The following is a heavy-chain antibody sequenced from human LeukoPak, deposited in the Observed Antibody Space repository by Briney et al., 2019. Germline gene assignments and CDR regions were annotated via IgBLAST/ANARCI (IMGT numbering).Heavy chain of an antibody. V-gene: IGHV3-48*01. Sequence: GGSLRLSCAASGFTFSSYSMNWVRQAPGKGLEWVSYISSSSSTIYYADSVKGRFTISRDNATNSLYLQMNSLRAEDTAAYYCAREPGYYDRAPGAFDIWGQGTMVTVSS. J-gene: IGHJ3*02. CDR3: AREPGYYDRAPGAFDI. CDR1: GFTFSSYS. CDR2: ISSSSSTI. D-gene: IGHD3-22*01.